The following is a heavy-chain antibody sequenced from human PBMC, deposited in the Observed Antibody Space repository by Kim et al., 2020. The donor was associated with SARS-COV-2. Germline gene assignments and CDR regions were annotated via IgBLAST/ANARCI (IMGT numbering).Heavy chain of an antibody. CDR1: GFTFSIYA. D-gene: IGHD6-25*01. CDR3: SNPSGLNC. Sequence: GGSLRLSCAASGFTFSIYAMSWVRQAPGKGLECVSAINNAGSITYYADSVKGRFTISRDNSKNTVYLQMESLRVEDTAVYYCSNPSGLNCWGQGTLVTVSS. J-gene: IGHJ4*02. CDR2: INNAGSIT. V-gene: IGHV3-23*01.